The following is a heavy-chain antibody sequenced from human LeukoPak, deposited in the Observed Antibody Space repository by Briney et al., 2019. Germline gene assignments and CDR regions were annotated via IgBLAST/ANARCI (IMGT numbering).Heavy chain of an antibody. CDR1: GFTFSSYA. CDR2: ISGSGVGT. D-gene: IGHD1-20*01. V-gene: IGHV3-23*01. J-gene: IGHJ4*02. Sequence: GGSLRLSCAASGFTFSSYAMSWVRQAPGKGLEWVSGISGSGVGTYYADSVKGRFTISRDNSKNTLYLQMNSLRAEDTAVYYCFFPGVTGKVYWGQGTLVTVSS. CDR3: FFPGVTGKVY.